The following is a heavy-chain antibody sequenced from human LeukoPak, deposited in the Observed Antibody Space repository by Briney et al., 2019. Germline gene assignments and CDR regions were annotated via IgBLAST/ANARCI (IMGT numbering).Heavy chain of an antibody. D-gene: IGHD3-22*01. CDR3: ARHSQGGYYYDSSGYYHFDY. Sequence: ETLSLACTVSDGSINGYYWSWIRQPPGKGLDWIGYMYSGGTTNYNPSLKSRVTISVDTSKNQFSLKLSSVTAADTAVYYCARHSQGGYYYDSSGYYHFDYWGQGTLVTVSS. CDR2: MYSGGTT. CDR1: DGSINGYY. J-gene: IGHJ4*02. V-gene: IGHV4-59*01.